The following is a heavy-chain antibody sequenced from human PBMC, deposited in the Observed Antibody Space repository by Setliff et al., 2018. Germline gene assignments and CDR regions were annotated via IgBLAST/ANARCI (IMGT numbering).Heavy chain of an antibody. CDR1: GGSMGSYY. CDR3: ARVRITPYCMDV. Sequence: SETLSLTCTVSGGSMGSYYWTWIRQSAGKGLEWIGRVYTTGSTAFNPSLNSRVTMSLDKSKNQSSLKLYSVTAADTAVYFCARVRITPYCMDVWGKGTTVTAP. CDR2: VYTTGST. V-gene: IGHV4-4*07. J-gene: IGHJ6*03. D-gene: IGHD3-10*01.